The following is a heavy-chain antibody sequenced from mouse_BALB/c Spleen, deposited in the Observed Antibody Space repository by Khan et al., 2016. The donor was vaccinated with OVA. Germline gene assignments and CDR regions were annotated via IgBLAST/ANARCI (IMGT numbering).Heavy chain of an antibody. CDR3: TRLAYYYDSEGFAY. CDR1: GFTFSTYG. Sequence: EVELVESGGDLVKPGGSLTLSCAASGFTFSTYGMSWVRQAPDKRLEWVATVSTGGSYTYYPDIVKGRFTISRDNAKNTLYLQMRGMRPEDKAMFYCTRLAYYYDSEGFAYWGQGTLVTVSA. CDR2: VSTGGSYT. J-gene: IGHJ3*01. D-gene: IGHD1-1*01. V-gene: IGHV5-6*01.